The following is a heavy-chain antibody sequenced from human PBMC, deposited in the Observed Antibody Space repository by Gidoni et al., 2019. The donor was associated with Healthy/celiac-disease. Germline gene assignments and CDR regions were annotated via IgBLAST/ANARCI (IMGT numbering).Heavy chain of an antibody. V-gene: IGHV4-34*01. Sequence: QVQLQQWGAGLLKPSETLSLTCAVYGGSFSGYYWSWIRQPPWKGLEWIGEIKHSGSTNYNPSLKSRVTISVDTSKNQFSLKLSSVTAADTAVYYCARLRQLNRWFDPWGQGTLVTVSS. CDR3: ARLRQLNRWFDP. D-gene: IGHD6-6*01. J-gene: IGHJ5*02. CDR1: GGSFSGYY. CDR2: IKHSGST.